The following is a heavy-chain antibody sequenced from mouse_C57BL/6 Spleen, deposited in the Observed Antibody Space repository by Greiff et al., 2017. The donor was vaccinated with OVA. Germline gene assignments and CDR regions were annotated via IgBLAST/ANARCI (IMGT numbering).Heavy chain of an antibody. Sequence: VQLQQSGAELMRPGASVKLSCTASGFNIKDYYMHWVKQRPEQGLEWIGRIDPEDGDTEYAPKFQGKATMTADTSSNTAYLPLSSLTSEDTAVYYCTTGDYGPFAYWGQGTLVTVSA. CDR1: GFNIKDYY. V-gene: IGHV14-1*01. D-gene: IGHD2-4*01. J-gene: IGHJ3*01. CDR3: TTGDYGPFAY. CDR2: IDPEDGDT.